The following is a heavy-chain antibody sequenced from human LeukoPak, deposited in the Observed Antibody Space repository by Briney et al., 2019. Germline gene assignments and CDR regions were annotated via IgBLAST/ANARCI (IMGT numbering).Heavy chain of an antibody. CDR1: GFTFNTYW. CDR2: IWYDGSNK. V-gene: IGHV3-33*08. CDR3: ARDRGSYYIDF. Sequence: GGSLRLSCATSGFTFNTYWMTWVRQAPGKGLEWVAVIWYDGSNKYYADSVKGRFTFSRDNSKNTLSLQMDSLRAEDTALYYCARDRGSYYIDFWGQGTPVTVSS. J-gene: IGHJ4*02. D-gene: IGHD1-1*01.